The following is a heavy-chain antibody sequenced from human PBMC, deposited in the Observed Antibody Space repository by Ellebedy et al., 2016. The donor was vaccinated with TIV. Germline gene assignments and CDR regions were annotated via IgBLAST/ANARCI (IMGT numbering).Heavy chain of an antibody. CDR2: INPNSGGS. J-gene: IGHJ5*02. V-gene: IGHV1-2*04. D-gene: IGHD5-12*01. CDR3: AMGDLTNSGYDPINWFDP. Sequence: AASVKVSCKASGYTFTSYAMHWVRQAPGQGLEWMGWINPNSGGSNYAQKFQGWVTMTRDTSISTAYMELSRLSSDDTAVYYCAMGDLTNSGYDPINWFDPWGQGTLVTVSS. CDR1: GYTFTSYA.